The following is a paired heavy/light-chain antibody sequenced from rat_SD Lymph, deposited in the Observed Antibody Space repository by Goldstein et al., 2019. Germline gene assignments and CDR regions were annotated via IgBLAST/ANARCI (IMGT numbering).Heavy chain of an antibody. CDR1: GFTFSSYW. D-gene: IGHD1-7*01. CDR2: INKDGGRT. Sequence: EVQLVETGGDLVQPGRSLKLSCVASGFTFSSYWMYWIRQAPGKGLEWVSSINKDGGRTYYPDSVKGRFTISRDNAENTVYLQMNSLRSEDTATYYCAKAYYGYDVDYWGQGVMVTVSS. J-gene: IGHJ2*01. V-gene: IGHV5-58*01. CDR3: AKAYYGYDVDY.
Light chain of an antibody. V-gene: IGKV22S4*01. CDR3: LQHNSWPRT. J-gene: IGKJ2-1*01. CDR2: NAN. CDR1: QNINRY. Sequence: DIQMTQSPSFLSASVGDRVTINCKASQNINRYLNWYQQKLGEAPKLLIYNANSLQTGIPSRFSGSGSGTDFTLTINSLQPEDVATYFCLQHNSWPRTFGAGTKLELK.